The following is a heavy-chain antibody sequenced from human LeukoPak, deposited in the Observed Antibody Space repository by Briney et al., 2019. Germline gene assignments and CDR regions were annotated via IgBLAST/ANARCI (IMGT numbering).Heavy chain of an antibody. J-gene: IGHJ4*02. D-gene: IGHD5-18*01. Sequence: GEALKTSCNGPGYSFTSYLIGRVRQTPGKGLEWIGSIYPGDSDNRYRPSIQGEVTISAATSIRTAQLQWSSLTASDTAMYYCANLGYRYGYGYYFDYWGQGTLVTVSS. V-gene: IGHV5-51*01. CDR3: ANLGYRYGYGYYFDY. CDR2: IYPGDSDN. CDR1: GYSFTSYL.